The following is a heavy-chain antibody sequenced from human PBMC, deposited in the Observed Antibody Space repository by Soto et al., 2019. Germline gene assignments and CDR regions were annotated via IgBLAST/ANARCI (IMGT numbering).Heavy chain of an antibody. CDR1: GYTFTSYA. D-gene: IGHD3-3*01. V-gene: IGHV1-3*01. J-gene: IGHJ4*02. CDR2: INAGNGNT. Sequence: SPVKVSCKASGYTFTSYAMHWVRQAPGQRLEWMGWINAGNGNTKYSQKFQGRVTITRYTSASTAYMELSSLRSEDTTVYYCARDQERLLSRYFDFWGQGTLVTVSS. CDR3: ARDQERLLSRYFDF.